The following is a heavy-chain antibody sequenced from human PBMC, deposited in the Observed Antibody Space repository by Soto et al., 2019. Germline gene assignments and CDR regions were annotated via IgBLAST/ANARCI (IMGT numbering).Heavy chain of an antibody. Sequence: QLQLQESGPGLVKPSETLSLTCSVSGDSISSSSYYWGWIRQPPGKGLAWIGTINYSGSTYYNPSLKSRVTISADTSKDQFSLKVSSVPAADTAVYYCASLYGDYVPYWGQGILVSVSS. V-gene: IGHV4-39*01. CDR1: GDSISSSSYY. D-gene: IGHD4-17*01. J-gene: IGHJ4*02. CDR3: ASLYGDYVPY. CDR2: INYSGST.